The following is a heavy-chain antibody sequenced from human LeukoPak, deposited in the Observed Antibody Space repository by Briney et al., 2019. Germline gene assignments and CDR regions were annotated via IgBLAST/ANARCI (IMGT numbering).Heavy chain of an antibody. CDR3: ARDLGAVGSGSPFEVGY. CDR1: GGSISSYY. CDR2: IYYSGRT. V-gene: IGHV4-59*12. Sequence: PSETLSLTCTVSGGSISSYYWSWIRQPPGKGLEWIGYIYYSGRTKYNPSLKSRVTISVDTSKNQFSLKLSSVTAADTAVYYCARDLGAVGSGSPFEVGYWGQGSLVTVSS. J-gene: IGHJ4*02. D-gene: IGHD3-10*01.